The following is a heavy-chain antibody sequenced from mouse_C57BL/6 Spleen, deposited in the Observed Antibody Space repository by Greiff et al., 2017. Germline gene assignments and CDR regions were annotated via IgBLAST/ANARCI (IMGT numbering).Heavy chain of an antibody. CDR1: GYSFTGYY. CDR3: ARSGGSSYFDV. D-gene: IGHD1-1*01. Sequence: VQLQQSGPELVKPGASVKISCKASGYSFTGYYMHWVKQSSEKSLEWIGEINPSTGGTSYNQKFKGKATLTVDKSSSTAYMQLKSLTSEDSAVYYCARSGGSSYFDVWGTGTTVTVSS. CDR2: INPSTGGT. J-gene: IGHJ1*03. V-gene: IGHV1-43*01.